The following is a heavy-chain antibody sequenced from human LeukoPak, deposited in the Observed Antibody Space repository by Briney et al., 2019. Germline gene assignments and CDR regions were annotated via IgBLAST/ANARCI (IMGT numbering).Heavy chain of an antibody. CDR2: IYSGGST. V-gene: IGHV3-53*01. CDR1: GFTFSSNY. CDR3: ARGIAPYYGMDV. J-gene: IGHJ6*02. Sequence: GGSLRLSCAASGFTFSSNYMSWVRQAPGKGLEWVSVIYSGGSTYYADSVKGRFTISRDNSKNTLYLQMNSLRAEDTAVYYCARGIAPYYGMDVWGQGTTVTVSS. D-gene: IGHD6-13*01.